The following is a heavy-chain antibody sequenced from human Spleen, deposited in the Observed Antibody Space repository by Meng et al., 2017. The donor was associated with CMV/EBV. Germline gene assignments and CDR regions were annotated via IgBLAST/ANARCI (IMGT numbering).Heavy chain of an antibody. Sequence: QVQVRGSGPELVRASQTLSLTVSVSYTSIGACYWSWTRQPAGKGLEWIGRIYTDGSINYNPSLKSRVTMSLDTSKNQFFLNLSSVTAADTAVYYCARGYSSGKTDYWGQGTLVTVSS. CDR1: YTSIGACY. D-gene: IGHD6-19*01. CDR3: ARGYSSGKTDY. J-gene: IGHJ4*02. CDR2: IYTDGSI. V-gene: IGHV4-4*07.